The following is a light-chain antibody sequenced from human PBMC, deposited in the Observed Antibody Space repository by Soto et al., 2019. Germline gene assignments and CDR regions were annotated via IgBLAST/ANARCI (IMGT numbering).Light chain of an antibody. J-gene: IGKJ1*01. Sequence: DSQMTQSQSSRSASVGDRVTITYRASQSISSYLNWYPQKKGKAPKLLIYAASSLQSGVPSRFSGSGSRTDFTLTLSSLQPEDVKTDYCQQSYSNSWTFGQGTKVDIK. V-gene: IGKV1-39*01. CDR1: QSISSY. CDR2: AAS. CDR3: QQSYSNSWT.